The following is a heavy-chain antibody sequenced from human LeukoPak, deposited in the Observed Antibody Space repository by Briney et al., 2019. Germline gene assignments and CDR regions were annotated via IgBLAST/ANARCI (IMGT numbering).Heavy chain of an antibody. Sequence: GESLKISCKGSGYRFTSYWIGWVRQMPGKGLEWMGIIYPGDSDTRYSPSFQGQVTISADKSISTAYLQWSRLKASDTAMYYCASPPPYDSSGYASPEYFQHWGQGTLVTVSS. CDR1: GYRFTSYW. V-gene: IGHV5-51*01. J-gene: IGHJ1*01. CDR3: ASPPPYDSSGYASPEYFQH. D-gene: IGHD3-22*01. CDR2: IYPGDSDT.